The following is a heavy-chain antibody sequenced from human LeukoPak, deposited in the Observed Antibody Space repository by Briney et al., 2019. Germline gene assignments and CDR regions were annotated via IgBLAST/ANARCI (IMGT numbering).Heavy chain of an antibody. D-gene: IGHD2-2*01. CDR1: GYSVSSGYY. J-gene: IGHJ5*02. CDR2: MYHSGDT. Sequence: SETLTLTCTVSGYSVSSGYYWGWIRQPPGKGLEWIGSMYHSGDTYYNPSLKSRVTISVDTSKNQLSLKLSSVTAADTAVYYCARSKAHLSTSWYGTWFDPWGQGTLVTVSS. V-gene: IGHV4-38-2*02. CDR3: ARSKAHLSTSWYGTWFDP.